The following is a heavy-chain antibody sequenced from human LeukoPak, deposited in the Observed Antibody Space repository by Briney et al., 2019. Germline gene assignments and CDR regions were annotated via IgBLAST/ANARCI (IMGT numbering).Heavy chain of an antibody. CDR1: GYSFINYD. D-gene: IGHD1-26*01. V-gene: IGHV1-8*01. J-gene: IGHJ4*02. Sequence: GASVKVSCKASGYSFINYDINWVRQATGQGLEWMGWMNPDSGNTGYAQKFRGRVTMTRDTSISTAYMELSSLNSDDTAMYYCARSTMGARRTNDFWGQGTLVTVSS. CDR3: ARSTMGARRTNDF. CDR2: MNPDSGNT.